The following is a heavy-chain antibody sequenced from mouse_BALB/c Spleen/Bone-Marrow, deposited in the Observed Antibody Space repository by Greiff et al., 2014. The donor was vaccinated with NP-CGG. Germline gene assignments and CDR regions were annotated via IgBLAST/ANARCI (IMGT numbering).Heavy chain of an antibody. CDR3: ARSGERYGAMDY. J-gene: IGHJ4*01. CDR1: GFTSSDYY. D-gene: IGHD1-1*02. Sequence: EVMLVESGGGLVKPGGSLKLSCAASGFTSSDYYMYWVRQTPEKRLEWVATISDGGSYTYYPDSVKGRFTISRDNAKNNLYLQMSSLKSEDTAMYYCARSGERYGAMDYWGQGTSVTVFS. V-gene: IGHV5-4*02. CDR2: ISDGGSYT.